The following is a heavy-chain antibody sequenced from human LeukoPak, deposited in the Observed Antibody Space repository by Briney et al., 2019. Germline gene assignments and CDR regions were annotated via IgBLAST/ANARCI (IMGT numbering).Heavy chain of an antibody. CDR1: RFAFSQAW. D-gene: IGHD1-26*01. Sequence: GGSLRLSCVASRFAFSQAWMSWVRQAPGKGLEWVGRIKSESDGGTTDYAAPVKGRFTISTDDSKNTLLLQMNSLQTEDTAVYYCTTSGWFDHWGQGTLVTVSS. CDR2: IKSESDGGTT. CDR3: TTSGWFDH. J-gene: IGHJ5*02. V-gene: IGHV3-15*01.